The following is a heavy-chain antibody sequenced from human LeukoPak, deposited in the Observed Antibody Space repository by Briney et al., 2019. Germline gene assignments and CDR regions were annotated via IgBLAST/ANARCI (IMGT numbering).Heavy chain of an antibody. Sequence: GGSLRLSCAASGFTFSSFALSWVRQAPGKGLEWVSGMSGSGGSTYYADSVKGRFAISRDNSKNTLYLQMNSLRAEDTAVYYCAKDYESGRYYYFDYWGQGTLVTVSS. CDR1: GFTFSSFA. CDR3: AKDYESGRYYYFDY. CDR2: MSGSGGST. J-gene: IGHJ4*02. V-gene: IGHV3-23*01. D-gene: IGHD1-26*01.